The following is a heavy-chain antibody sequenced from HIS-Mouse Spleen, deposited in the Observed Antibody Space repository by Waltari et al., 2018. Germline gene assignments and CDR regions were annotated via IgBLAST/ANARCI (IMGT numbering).Heavy chain of an antibody. J-gene: IGHJ2*01. CDR3: AREIPYSSSWYDWYFDL. D-gene: IGHD6-13*01. CDR2: IYYSGST. Sequence: QLQLQESGPGLVKPSETLSLTSTVSGGSISRSSYYWGWIRQPPGRGLAWIGSIYYSGSTCYNPSLTSRGTIAVETSKTRFSLKLSSVTAADTAVYYCAREIPYSSSWYDWYFDLWGRGTLVTVSS. CDR1: GGSISRSSYY. V-gene: IGHV4-39*07.